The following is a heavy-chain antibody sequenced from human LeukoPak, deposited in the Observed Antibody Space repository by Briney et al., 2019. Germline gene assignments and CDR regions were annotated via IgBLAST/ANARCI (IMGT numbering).Heavy chain of an antibody. J-gene: IGHJ4*02. Sequence: ASVKVSCKASGYTFTSYDINWVRQATGQGLEWMGWMNPNSGNTGYAQKFQGRVTMTRDMSTSTVYMELSSLRSEDTAVYYCARIGPRYYFDYWGQETLVTVSS. CDR1: GYTFTSYD. CDR2: MNPNSGNT. V-gene: IGHV1-8*01. CDR3: ARIGPRYYFDY.